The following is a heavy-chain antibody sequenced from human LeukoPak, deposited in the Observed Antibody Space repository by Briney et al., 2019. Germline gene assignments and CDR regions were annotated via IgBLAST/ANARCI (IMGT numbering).Heavy chain of an antibody. CDR1: GFTFSGSA. J-gene: IGHJ6*03. V-gene: IGHV3-73*01. D-gene: IGHD1-26*01. Sequence: GGSLRLSCAASGFTFSGSAMHWVRQASGKGLEWVGRIRSKANRYATAYAASVKGRFTISRDDSKNTAYLQMNSLKTEDTAVYYCTNARYSGSYYDDYYYYMDVWGKGTTVTVSS. CDR2: IRSKANRYAT. CDR3: TNARYSGSYYDDYYYYMDV.